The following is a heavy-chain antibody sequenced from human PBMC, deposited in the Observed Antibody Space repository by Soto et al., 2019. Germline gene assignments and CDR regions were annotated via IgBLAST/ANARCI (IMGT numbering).Heavy chain of an antibody. CDR2: IYYSGST. CDR3: ARQLLWFGETTPNWFDP. J-gene: IGHJ5*02. CDR1: GGSISSSSYY. Sequence: QLQLQESGPGLVKPSETLSLTCTVSGGSISSSSYYWGWIRQPPGKGLEWIGSIYYSGSTYYNPSLKSRVTISVDTSKNQFSLKLSSVTAADTAVYYCARQLLWFGETTPNWFDPWGQGTLVTVSS. D-gene: IGHD3-10*01. V-gene: IGHV4-39*01.